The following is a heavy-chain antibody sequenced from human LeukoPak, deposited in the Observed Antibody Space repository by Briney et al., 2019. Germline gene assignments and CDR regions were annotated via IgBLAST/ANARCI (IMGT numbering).Heavy chain of an antibody. CDR3: ARVYDSSGYLYWYFDL. Sequence: SETLSLTCTVSGGSVSSGSYYWSWIRQPPGKGLEWIGYIYYSGNTNYNPSLKSRVTISVDTSKNQFSLKLSSVTAADTAVYYCARVYDSSGYLYWYFDLWGRGTLVTVSS. D-gene: IGHD3-22*01. CDR1: GGSVSSGSYY. V-gene: IGHV4-61*01. CDR2: IYYSGNT. J-gene: IGHJ2*01.